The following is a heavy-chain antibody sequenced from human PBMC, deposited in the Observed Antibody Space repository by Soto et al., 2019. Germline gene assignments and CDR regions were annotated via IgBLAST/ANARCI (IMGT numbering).Heavy chain of an antibody. Sequence: ASVKVSCKASGYTFTSYAMHWVRQAPGQRLEWMGWINAGNGNTKYSQKFQGRVTITRDTSASTDYMELSSLRSEDTAGYYCARGETTVTKRPYYYYYYMDVWGKGTTVTVSS. CDR1: GYTFTSYA. D-gene: IGHD4-17*01. V-gene: IGHV1-3*01. J-gene: IGHJ6*03. CDR3: ARGETTVTKRPYYYYYYMDV. CDR2: INAGNGNT.